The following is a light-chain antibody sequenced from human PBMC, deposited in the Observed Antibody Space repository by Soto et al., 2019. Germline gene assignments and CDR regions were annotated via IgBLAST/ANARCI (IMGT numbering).Light chain of an antibody. CDR2: GAS. V-gene: IGKV3-20*01. CDR3: QQYASSPLT. Sequence: EIVLTQSPGTLSLSSGERATLSCRASQSVRSNYLAWYQQKPGQAPRLLIYGASSRANGIPDRLGGSGSGTDFPLSICRLEPEEFAVYYCQQYASSPLTFGGGTKCEIK. J-gene: IGKJ4*01. CDR1: QSVRSNY.